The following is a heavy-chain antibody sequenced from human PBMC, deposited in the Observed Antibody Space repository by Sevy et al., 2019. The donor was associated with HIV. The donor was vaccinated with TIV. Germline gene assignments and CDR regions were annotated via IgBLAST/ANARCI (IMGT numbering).Heavy chain of an antibody. CDR3: TRVDYYDTSASQY. CDR2: ISSASSYR. Sequence: GGSLRLSCVASGFTFRDYSMNWVRQAPGQGLEWVASISSASSYRKYGDSVKGRFTISRDNAKNLLYLELNSLRVEDTAVYYCTRVDYYDTSASQYWGQGILVTVSS. D-gene: IGHD3-22*01. V-gene: IGHV3-21*06. J-gene: IGHJ4*02. CDR1: GFTFRDYS.